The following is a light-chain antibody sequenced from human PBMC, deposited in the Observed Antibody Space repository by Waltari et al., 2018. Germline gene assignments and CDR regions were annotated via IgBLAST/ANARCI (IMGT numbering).Light chain of an antibody. CDR2: WGS. V-gene: IGKV2-28*01. CDR1: QSLLHSDGNTY. J-gene: IGKJ2*03. CDR3: QQYGSSPR. Sequence: DIVMTQSPLSLPATPVEAASISCRPNQSLLHSDGNTYLDWYLQRPGQSPQLLIYWGSNRASGVPDRFSGSGSGTDFTLKISRVEADDFAVYYCQQYGSSPRFGQGTKLEIK.